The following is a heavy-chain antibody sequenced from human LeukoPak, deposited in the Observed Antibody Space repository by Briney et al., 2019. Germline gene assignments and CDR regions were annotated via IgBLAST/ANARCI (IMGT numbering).Heavy chain of an antibody. J-gene: IGHJ4*02. CDR3: ARDAGSGYFDY. CDR1: GFTFDDYG. CDR2: ISSSSSTI. V-gene: IGHV3-48*02. D-gene: IGHD6-19*01. Sequence: PGGSLRLSCAASGFTFDDYGMSWVRQAPGKGLEWVSYISSSSSTIYFPDSVKGRFTISRDNAKNSLYLQMNGLRDEDTAVYYCARDAGSGYFDYWGQGTLVTVSS.